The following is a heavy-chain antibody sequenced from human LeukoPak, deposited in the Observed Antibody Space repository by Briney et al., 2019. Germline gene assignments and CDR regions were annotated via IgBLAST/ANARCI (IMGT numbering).Heavy chain of an antibody. V-gene: IGHV3-48*03. J-gene: IGHJ6*03. CDR1: GFTFSSYE. Sequence: PGGSLRLSCAASGFTFSSYEMNWVRQAPGKGLEWVSYISSSGSTIYYADSVKGRFTISRDNAKNSLYLQMNSLRAEDTAVYYCARVERRGPPYYYYYMDVWGKGTTVTISS. CDR3: ARVERRGPPYYYYYMDV. D-gene: IGHD1-1*01. CDR2: ISSSGSTI.